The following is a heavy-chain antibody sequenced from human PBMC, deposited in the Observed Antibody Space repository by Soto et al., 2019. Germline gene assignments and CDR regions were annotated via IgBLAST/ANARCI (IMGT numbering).Heavy chain of an antibody. J-gene: IGHJ4*02. CDR3: ARGRRTKELRFLEWLSPPFDY. CDR1: GGSISSYY. Sequence: PSETLSLTCTVSGGSISSYYWSWIRQPPGKGLEWIGYIYYSGSTNYNPSLKSRVTISVDTSKNQFSLKLSSVTAADTAVYYCARGRRTKELRFLEWLSPPFDYWGQGTLVTVSS. V-gene: IGHV4-59*12. D-gene: IGHD3-3*01. CDR2: IYYSGST.